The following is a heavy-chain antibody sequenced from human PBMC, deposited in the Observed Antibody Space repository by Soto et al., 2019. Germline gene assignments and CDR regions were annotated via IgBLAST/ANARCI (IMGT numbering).Heavy chain of an antibody. V-gene: IGHV4-34*01. D-gene: IGHD3-3*01. CDR2: INHSGST. CDR3: ARGERFTIFGVVIPSDYYMDA. CDR1: GGSFSGYY. J-gene: IGHJ6*03. Sequence: LSETLSLTCAVYGGSFSGYYWSWIRQPPGKGLEWIGEINHSGSTNYNPSLKSRVTISVDTSKNQFSLKLSSVTAADTAVYYCARGERFTIFGVVIPSDYYMDAWGKGTTVTVSS.